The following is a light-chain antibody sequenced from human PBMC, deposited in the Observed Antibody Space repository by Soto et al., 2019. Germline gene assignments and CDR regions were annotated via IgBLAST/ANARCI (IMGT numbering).Light chain of an antibody. V-gene: IGKV1-8*01. CDR3: QQYLSYPYT. CDR2: AAA. CDR1: QGISSY. J-gene: IGKJ2*01. Sequence: AIRMTQSPSSFSASTGDRVTITCRASQGISSYLAWYQKKPGKAPKLLIYAAATLQRGAPSRFSASGSGTDVTLTISRLQSEDFATYYCQQYLSYPYTVGQGTKLEI.